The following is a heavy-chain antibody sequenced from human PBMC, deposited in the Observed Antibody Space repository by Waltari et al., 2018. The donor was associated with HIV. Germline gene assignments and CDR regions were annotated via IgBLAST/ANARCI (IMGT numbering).Heavy chain of an antibody. Sequence: EVQVVESGGGLVQPGGPLRLSCAASGFNLSTYEMNWVRQAPGKGLEWVSYISSSGSTIYYADSVKGRFTISRDNAKNSLYLQMNSLRAEDTAVYFCARDGSSYYGLDYWGRGTLVTVSS. D-gene: IGHD1-26*01. CDR3: ARDGSSYYGLDY. V-gene: IGHV3-48*03. CDR2: ISSSGSTI. CDR1: GFNLSTYE. J-gene: IGHJ4*02.